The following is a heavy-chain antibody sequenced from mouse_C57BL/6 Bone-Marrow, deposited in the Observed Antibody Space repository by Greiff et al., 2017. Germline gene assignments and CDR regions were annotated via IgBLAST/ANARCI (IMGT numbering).Heavy chain of an antibody. V-gene: IGHV1-81*01. CDR2: IYPRSGKT. Sequence: QVQLQQSGAELARPGASVKLSCKASGYTFTSYGISWVKQRTGKGLEWIGEIYPRSGKTYYNEKFKGQATLSADKAYSTAYMELRSRSSEDSAFYFCARAFTTVVATPFADWGRGTLVTVSA. CDR1: GYTFTSYG. J-gene: IGHJ3*01. CDR3: ARAFTTVVATPFAD. D-gene: IGHD1-1*01.